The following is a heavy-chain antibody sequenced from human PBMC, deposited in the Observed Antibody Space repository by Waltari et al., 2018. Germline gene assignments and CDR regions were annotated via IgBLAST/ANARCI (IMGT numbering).Heavy chain of an antibody. D-gene: IGHD3-3*01. CDR1: GGTFSSYT. CDR2: IIPILGIA. Sequence: SSVKVSCKASGGTFSSYTISWVRQAPGQGLEWMGRIIPILGIANYAQKFQGRVTITADKSTSTAYMELSSLRSEDTAVYYCAYNDARDCYYYYMDVWGKGTTVTVSS. CDR3: AYNDARDCYYYYMDV. V-gene: IGHV1-69*02. J-gene: IGHJ6*03.